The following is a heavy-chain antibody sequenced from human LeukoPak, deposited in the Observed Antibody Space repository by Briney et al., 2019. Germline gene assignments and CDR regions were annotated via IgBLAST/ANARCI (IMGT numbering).Heavy chain of an antibody. D-gene: IGHD2-2*02. J-gene: IGHJ3*02. CDR2: IYYSGST. Sequence: SETLSLTCTVSGGSISSSSYYWGWIRQPPGKGLEWIGSIYYSGSTYYNPSLKSRVIISVDTSKNQFSLKLSSVTAADTAVYYCARGCSSTSCYTYAFDIWGQGTMVTVSS. CDR3: ARGCSSTSCYTYAFDI. CDR1: GGSISSSSYY. V-gene: IGHV4-39*01.